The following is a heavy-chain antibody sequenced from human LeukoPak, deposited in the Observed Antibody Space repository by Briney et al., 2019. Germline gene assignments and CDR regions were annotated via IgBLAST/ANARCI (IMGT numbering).Heavy chain of an antibody. CDR3: AKARIAASGTGPFDV. CDR1: GFTVSSYG. CDR2: FSATDGSA. D-gene: IGHD6-13*01. Sequence: GGSLSLSCAAYGFTVSSYGMTWVRQAPGKGLEWVSAFSATDGSAQYAESVRGRFTISRDNSKNSLYLQMNSLRDEDTAVYFCAKARIAASGTGPFDVWGEGTMVTVSS. J-gene: IGHJ3*01. V-gene: IGHV3-23*01.